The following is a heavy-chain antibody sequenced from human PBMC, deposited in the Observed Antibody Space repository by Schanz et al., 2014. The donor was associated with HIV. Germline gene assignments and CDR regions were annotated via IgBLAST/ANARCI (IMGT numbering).Heavy chain of an antibody. D-gene: IGHD3-22*01. V-gene: IGHV3-15*01. CDR3: STDGGPRYYYDSSGYYYYYYGMDV. CDR2: IKSKADGGTT. J-gene: IGHJ6*02. Sequence: EVQLVESGGGLVEPGKSLRLSCAASGFTFSNAWMSWVRQAPGKGLEWVGRIKSKADGGTTDYAAPVKGRFTISRDDSENTLYLQMSSLKTEDTAVYYCSTDGGPRYYYDSSGYYYYYYGMDVWGQGTTVTVSS. CDR1: GFTFSNAW.